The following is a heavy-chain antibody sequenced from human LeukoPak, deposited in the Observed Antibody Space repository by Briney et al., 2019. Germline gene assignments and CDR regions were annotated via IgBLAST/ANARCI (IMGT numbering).Heavy chain of an antibody. V-gene: IGHV4-4*02. J-gene: IGHJ4*02. Sequence: KTSGTLSLTCAVSGGSISSSNWWSWVRQPPGKGLEWIGDIFHDGTTNFNPSLKSRLTISTDKSKNQFSLKLSSVTAADTAVYYCARSQRYYYDSSGYYNGWGQGTLVTVSS. D-gene: IGHD3-22*01. CDR3: ARSQRYYYDSSGYYNG. CDR2: IFHDGTT. CDR1: GGSISSSNW.